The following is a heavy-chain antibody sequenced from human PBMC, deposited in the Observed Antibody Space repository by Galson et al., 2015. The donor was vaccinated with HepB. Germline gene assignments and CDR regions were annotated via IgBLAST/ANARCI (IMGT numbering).Heavy chain of an antibody. CDR1: GFTFSSYA. V-gene: IGHV3-30-3*01. CDR2: ISYGGSNK. Sequence: SLRLSCAASGFTFSSYAMHWVRQAPGKGLEWVAVISYGGSNKYYADSVKGRFTISRDNSKNTLYLQMNSLRAEDTAVYYCARGGYGDYYYNYYYMDVWGKGTTVIVSS. CDR3: ARGGYGDYYYNYYYMDV. D-gene: IGHD4-17*01. J-gene: IGHJ6*03.